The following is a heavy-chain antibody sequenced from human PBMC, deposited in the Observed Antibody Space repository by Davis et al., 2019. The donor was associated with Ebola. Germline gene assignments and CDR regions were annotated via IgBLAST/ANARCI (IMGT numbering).Heavy chain of an antibody. V-gene: IGHV3-21*01. Sequence: GGSLRLSCAASGFTFSSYGMHWVRQAPGKGLEWVSSISSDSDYIYYADSAKGRFTISRDNAKNSLYLQMNSLRAEDTAVYYCAEIYWVRYGMDVWGQGTTVTVSS. J-gene: IGHJ6*02. CDR2: ISSDSDYI. D-gene: IGHD2-8*02. CDR1: GFTFSSYG. CDR3: AEIYWVRYGMDV.